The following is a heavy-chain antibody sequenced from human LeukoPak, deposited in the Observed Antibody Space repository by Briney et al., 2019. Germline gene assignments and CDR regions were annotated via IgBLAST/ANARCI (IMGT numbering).Heavy chain of an antibody. CDR2: IIPIPGIA. Sequence: SVKVSCKASGGTFSSYTISLVRQAPGQGLEWMGRIIPIPGIANYAQKFQGRVTITADKSTSTAYMELSSLRSEDTAVYYCARGYYDFWSGYLLFFDYWGQGTLVTVSS. CDR3: ARGYYDFWSGYLLFFDY. V-gene: IGHV1-69*02. J-gene: IGHJ4*02. CDR1: GGTFSSYT. D-gene: IGHD3-3*01.